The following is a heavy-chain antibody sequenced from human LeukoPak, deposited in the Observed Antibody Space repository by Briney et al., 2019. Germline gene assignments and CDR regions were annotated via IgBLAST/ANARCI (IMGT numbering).Heavy chain of an antibody. D-gene: IGHD1-1*01. CDR1: ENTFTTSY. V-gene: IGHV1-46*01. Sequence: GASVKVSCKASENTFTTSYMHWVRQAPGQGLEWMGIINPSGGGTGYAQKFRGRVTMTGDTPTSTVYMELSSLLSEDAAVYYCARSALSGTGYFDYWGQGTLVTVSS. CDR3: ARSALSGTGYFDY. CDR2: INPSGGGT. J-gene: IGHJ4*02.